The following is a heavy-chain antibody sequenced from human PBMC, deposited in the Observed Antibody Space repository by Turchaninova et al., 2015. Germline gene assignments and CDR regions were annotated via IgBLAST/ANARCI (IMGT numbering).Heavy chain of an antibody. CDR1: GFTFSSYG. D-gene: IGHD6-13*01. CDR2: ISYDGINK. V-gene: IGHV3-30*03. CDR3: AYNSSSWSIFDY. Sequence: VQLVESGGGVVQPGRSLRLSCAASGFTFSSYGMHWVRQAPGKGLGWVAVISYDGINKYYADSVKGLFTISRDNSKNTLYLQMNSLRAEDTAVYYCAYNSSSWSIFDYWGQGTLVTVSS. J-gene: IGHJ4*02.